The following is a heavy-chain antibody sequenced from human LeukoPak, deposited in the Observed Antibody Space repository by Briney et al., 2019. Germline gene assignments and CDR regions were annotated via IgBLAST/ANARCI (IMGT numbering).Heavy chain of an antibody. CDR3: ARGIDYDFWSGYTDNNWFDP. CDR2: INHSGST. D-gene: IGHD3-3*01. CDR1: GGSFSGYY. Sequence: PSETLSLTCAVYGGSFSGYYWSWIRQPPGKGLEWIGEINHSGSTNYNPSLKSRVTISVDTSKNQFSLKLSSVTAADTAVYYCARGIDYDFWSGYTDNNWFDPWGQGTLVTVSS. V-gene: IGHV4-34*01. J-gene: IGHJ5*02.